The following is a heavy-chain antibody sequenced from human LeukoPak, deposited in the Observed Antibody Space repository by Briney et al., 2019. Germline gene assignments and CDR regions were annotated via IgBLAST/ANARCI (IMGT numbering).Heavy chain of an antibody. J-gene: IGHJ6*04. V-gene: IGHV4-59*01. CDR2: IYYSGGT. CDR3: ARMSYYYGMDV. CDR1: GGSISSYY. Sequence: SETLSLTCTVSGGSISSYYWSWIRQPPGKGLEWIGYIYYSGGTNYNPSLKSRVTISVDTSKNQFSLKLSSVTAADTAVYYCARMSYYYGMDVWGKGTTVTVSS.